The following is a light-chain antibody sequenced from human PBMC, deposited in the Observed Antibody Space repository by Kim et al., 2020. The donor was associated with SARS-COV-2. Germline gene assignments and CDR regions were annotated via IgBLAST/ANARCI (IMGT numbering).Light chain of an antibody. J-gene: IGKJ5*01. V-gene: IGKV1-12*01. Sequence: DIQMTQSPSSVSASVGDRVTITCRASQGINNWLAWYQQKPGKAPKYLISAASSLQSGVPSRFSVSGSGTDFTLTISGLQPEDAATYYCQQAKSFPGSFGQGTRLEIK. CDR1: QGINNW. CDR3: QQAKSFPGS. CDR2: AAS.